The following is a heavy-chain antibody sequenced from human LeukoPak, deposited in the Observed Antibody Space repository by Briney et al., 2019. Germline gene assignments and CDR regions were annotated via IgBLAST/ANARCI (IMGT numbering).Heavy chain of an antibody. CDR1: GHTLTQLS. V-gene: IGHV1-24*01. D-gene: IGHD3-22*01. Sequence: AAVRVSCKVSGHTLTQLSIHWVRQAPGKGLEWMGDFHPEDGAPNFAQNFQGRISMTEDTSIDTAYLDLTSLTSDDTAVYFCAAVRTGPQYFYDGTATRNPFDYWGQGTLVIVSS. CDR3: AAVRTGPQYFYDGTATRNPFDY. CDR2: FHPEDGAP. J-gene: IGHJ4*02.